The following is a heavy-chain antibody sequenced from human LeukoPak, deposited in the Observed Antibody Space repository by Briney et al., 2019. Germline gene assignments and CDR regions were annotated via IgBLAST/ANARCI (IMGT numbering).Heavy chain of an antibody. J-gene: IGHJ4*02. V-gene: IGHV3-7*01. D-gene: IGHD3-10*01. CDR2: IRQDGGKK. CDR1: GFTFSSYW. Sequence: GGSLTLSCTASGFTFSSYWMTWVRQTPEKGLQWVANIRQDGGKKDYVASVKGRFTISRDNAKNSLYLQMNSLRAEDTAVYYCARYYYASAFDYWGQGTLVTVSS. CDR3: ARYYYASAFDY.